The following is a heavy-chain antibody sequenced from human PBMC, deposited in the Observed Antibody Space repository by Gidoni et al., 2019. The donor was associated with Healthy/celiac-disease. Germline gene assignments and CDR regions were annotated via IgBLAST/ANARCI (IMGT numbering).Heavy chain of an antibody. CDR3: AKDMSYDSSGYYPTLDY. V-gene: IGHV3-9*01. CDR2: ISWNSGSI. Sequence: EVHLVESGGGLVQPGRSLRLSCAASGFTFDDYAMHWVRQAPGKGLEGVSGISWNSGSIGYADSVKGRFNISRDNAKNSLYLQMNSLRAEDTALYYCAKDMSYDSSGYYPTLDYWGQGTLVTVSS. J-gene: IGHJ4*02. CDR1: GFTFDDYA. D-gene: IGHD3-22*01.